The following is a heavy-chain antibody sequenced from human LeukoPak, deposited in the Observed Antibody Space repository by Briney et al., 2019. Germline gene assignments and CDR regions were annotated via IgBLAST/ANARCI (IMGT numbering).Heavy chain of an antibody. V-gene: IGHV3-53*01. CDR2: IYSGGST. Sequence: GGSLRLSCAASGFTVSSNYMSWVRQAPGKGLEWVSVIYSGGSTYYADSVKGRFTISRDNSKNTLYLQMNSLRAEDTAVYYCARDEQDTAMVNQLDYWGQGTLVTVSS. CDR1: GFTVSSNY. J-gene: IGHJ4*02. CDR3: ARDEQDTAMVNQLDY. D-gene: IGHD5-18*01.